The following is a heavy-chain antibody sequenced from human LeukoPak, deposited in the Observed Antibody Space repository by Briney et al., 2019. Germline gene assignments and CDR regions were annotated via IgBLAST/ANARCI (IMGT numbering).Heavy chain of an antibody. CDR1: GFTFDDYA. Sequence: GRSLRLSCAASGFTFDDYAMHWVRQAPGKGLEWVSGISWNSGSIGYADSVKGRFTISRDNAKNSLYLQMNSLRAEDMALYYCAKGTHSGWACYSDYWGQGTLVTVSS. CDR2: ISWNSGSI. J-gene: IGHJ4*02. D-gene: IGHD6-19*01. V-gene: IGHV3-9*03. CDR3: AKGTHSGWACYSDY.